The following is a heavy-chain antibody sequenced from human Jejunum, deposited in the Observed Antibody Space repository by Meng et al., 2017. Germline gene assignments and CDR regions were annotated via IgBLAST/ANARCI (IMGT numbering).Heavy chain of an antibody. J-gene: IGHJ4*02. V-gene: IGHV4-59*01. D-gene: IGHD6-19*01. CDR1: SASMNPYY. CDR3: ARGNGWHDY. Sequence: VQRQESGPGLVKPSETLSLTCTVSSASMNPYYWSWIRQPPGKGLEWIGYIHYSGSTDYNPSLQSRLTISVDTSKNHFSLKLMSVTAADTAVYYCARGNGWHDYWGQGTLVTVSS. CDR2: IHYSGST.